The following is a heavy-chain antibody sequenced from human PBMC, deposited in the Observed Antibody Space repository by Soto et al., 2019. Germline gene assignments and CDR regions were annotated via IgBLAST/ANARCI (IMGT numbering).Heavy chain of an antibody. D-gene: IGHD3-10*01. Sequence: QVQLVESGGGVVQPGRSLRLSCAASGFTFSSYGMHWVRQAPGKGLEWVAVISYDGSNKYYAGSVKGRFTISRDNSKNTLYLQLNSLRAEDTAVYYCAKDLELWFGESGGYWCQGTLVTVSS. V-gene: IGHV3-30*18. J-gene: IGHJ4*02. CDR1: GFTFSSYG. CDR2: ISYDGSNK. CDR3: AKDLELWFGESGGY.